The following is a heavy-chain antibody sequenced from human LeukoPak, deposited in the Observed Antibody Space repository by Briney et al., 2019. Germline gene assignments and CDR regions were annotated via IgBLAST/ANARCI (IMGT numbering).Heavy chain of an antibody. CDR3: VTDRARLFWYFDL. J-gene: IGHJ2*01. Sequence: ASVKVSCKVSGSTLSDLSIHWVRHAPGKALEYVGGSDPEDGETFHAQNFQGRVTMTEDTSIDTAYMELSSLRSEDTAVYYCVTDRARLFWYFDLWGRGTLVTVSS. D-gene: IGHD2-21*02. CDR1: GSTLSDLS. V-gene: IGHV1-24*01. CDR2: SDPEDGET.